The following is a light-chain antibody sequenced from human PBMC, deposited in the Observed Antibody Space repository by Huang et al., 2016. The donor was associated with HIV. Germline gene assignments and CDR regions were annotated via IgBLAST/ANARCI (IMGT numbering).Light chain of an antibody. V-gene: IGKV2-30*01. Sequence: DVVLTQSPVSLPVTIGQAASISCRSSQRRVDSDGHTYLNWVHQRPGQSPRRLIYRVASRESGVPDRCSGSGSGTDFTLKSSRVEADDVGAYYCMQVSHWPVTFGGGTKLEIK. J-gene: IGKJ4*01. CDR3: MQVSHWPVT. CDR1: QRRVDSDGHTY. CDR2: RVA.